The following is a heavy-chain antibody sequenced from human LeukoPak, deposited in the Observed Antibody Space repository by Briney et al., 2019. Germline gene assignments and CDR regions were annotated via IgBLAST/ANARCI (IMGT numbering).Heavy chain of an antibody. CDR2: IYHSGST. CDR3: AELGITMIGGV. D-gene: IGHD3-10*02. Sequence: PSETLSLTCTVSGYSISSGYYWDWIRQPPGKGLEWIGTIYHSGSTYYNPSLKSRVTISVDTSKNQFSLNLSSVTAADTAVYYCAELGITMIGGVWGKGTTVTISS. J-gene: IGHJ6*04. CDR1: GYSISSGYY. V-gene: IGHV4-38-2*02.